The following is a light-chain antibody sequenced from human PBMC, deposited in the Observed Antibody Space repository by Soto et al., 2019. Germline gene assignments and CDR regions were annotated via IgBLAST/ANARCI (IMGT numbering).Light chain of an antibody. V-gene: IGKV1-33*01. CDR3: QQYDSVFT. CDR1: QGISNY. J-gene: IGKJ5*01. Sequence: DIQMTQSPSSLSASVGDRVTITCQASQGISNYLNWYQQIPGKAPKLLIYGASNLETGVPSRFSGSGSGTDFTFTISGLQPEEIATYFCQQYDSVFTFGQGTRLESK. CDR2: GAS.